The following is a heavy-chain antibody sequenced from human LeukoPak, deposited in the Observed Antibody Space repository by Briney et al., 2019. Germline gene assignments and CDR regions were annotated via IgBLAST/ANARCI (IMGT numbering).Heavy chain of an antibody. CDR1: GYTFTSYD. CDR3: ARAQWLGIDY. J-gene: IGHJ4*02. Sequence: ASVKVSCKASGYTFTSYDINWVRQATGQGLEWMGWMNPNSGHTGYAQKIQGRVTMARNTSISTAYMELSSLRSEDTAVYYCARAQWLGIDYWGQGTLVTVSS. D-gene: IGHD6-19*01. V-gene: IGHV1-8*01. CDR2: MNPNSGHT.